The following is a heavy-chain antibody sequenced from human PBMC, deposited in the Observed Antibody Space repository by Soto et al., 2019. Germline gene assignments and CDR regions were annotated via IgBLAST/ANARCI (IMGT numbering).Heavy chain of an antibody. D-gene: IGHD3-22*01. CDR2: MYTSGST. Sequence: ETLSLTCTVSGGSISNHFWTWIRQPAGKGLEWIGRMYTSGSTNYNPSLKSRVTMSVDTSKNQFSLKLSSVTAADTAVYYCARDRSGYYHFDNWGQGTLVTVSS. V-gene: IGHV4-4*07. CDR3: ARDRSGYYHFDN. CDR1: GGSISNHF. J-gene: IGHJ4*02.